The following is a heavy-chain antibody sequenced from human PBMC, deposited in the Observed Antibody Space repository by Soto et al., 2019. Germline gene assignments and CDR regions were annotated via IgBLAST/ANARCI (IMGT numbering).Heavy chain of an antibody. CDR2: IWYDGSNK. J-gene: IGHJ6*02. CDR1: GFTFSSYG. D-gene: IGHD6-6*01. CDR3: ARAGGIAARSYYYYGMDV. V-gene: IGHV3-33*01. Sequence: QVQLVESGGGVVQPGRSLRLSCAASGFTFSSYGMHWVRQAPGKGLEWVAVIWYDGSNKYYADSVKGRFTISRDNSKNTLYLQMNSLRAEDTAVYYWARAGGIAARSYYYYGMDVWVQGATVTVSS.